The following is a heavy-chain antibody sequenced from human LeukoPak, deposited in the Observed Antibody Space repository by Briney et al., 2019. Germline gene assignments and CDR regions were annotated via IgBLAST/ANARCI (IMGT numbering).Heavy chain of an antibody. CDR3: ARADVDRGNKWFDP. V-gene: IGHV4-4*02. CDR2: VHLSGRT. CDR1: GGSISTTNW. D-gene: IGHD5-12*01. Sequence: PSETLSLTPGVSGGSISTTNWWTWVRQPPGKGLEWIGEVHLSGRTNYNPSLKSRVTMSVDTSKNQFSLKLSSVTAADTAVYYCARADVDRGNKWFDPWGQGTLVTVSS. J-gene: IGHJ5*02.